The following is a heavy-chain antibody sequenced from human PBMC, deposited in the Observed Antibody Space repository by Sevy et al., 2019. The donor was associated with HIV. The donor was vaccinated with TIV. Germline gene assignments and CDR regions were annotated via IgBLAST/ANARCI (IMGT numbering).Heavy chain of an antibody. CDR2: ISGSDGAT. CDR3: AKDIVAVVGDAFDI. D-gene: IGHD2-15*01. Sequence: GGSLRLSCAASGFSFISYAMKWVRQAPGKGLEWVSAISGSDGATYYADSVKGRFSISRDNSKNTLYLQMDSLRAEDTAVYYCAKDIVAVVGDAFDIWGQGTMVTVSS. J-gene: IGHJ3*02. CDR1: GFSFISYA. V-gene: IGHV3-23*01.